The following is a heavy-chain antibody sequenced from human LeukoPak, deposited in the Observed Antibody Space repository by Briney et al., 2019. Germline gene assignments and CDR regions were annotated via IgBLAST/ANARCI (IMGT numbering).Heavy chain of an antibody. D-gene: IGHD4-11*01. J-gene: IGHJ4*02. CDR2: IYSGGST. V-gene: IGHV3-53*01. Sequence: GGSLRLSCAASGFTFSSYAMSWVRQAPGKGLEWVSVIYSGGSTYYADSVKGRFTNSRDNSKNTLYLQMNSLRAEDTAVYYCARSSSDYRGYWGQGTLVTVSS. CDR3: ARSSSDYRGY. CDR1: GFTFSSYA.